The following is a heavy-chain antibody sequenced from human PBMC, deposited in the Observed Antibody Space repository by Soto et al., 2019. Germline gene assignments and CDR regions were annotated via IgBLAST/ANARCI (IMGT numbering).Heavy chain of an antibody. V-gene: IGHV3-15*07. CDR3: NSYPDFWGGHTPL. CDR2: VKSKADGGTA. J-gene: IGHJ4*02. CDR1: GFSITNTW. D-gene: IGHD3-3*01. Sequence: EVQLVESGGGLVQPGGSLRLSCAASGFSITNTWMHWVRQAPGKGLEWVGRVKSKADGGTADYAAPVKGRFTVSRDDSKNTQYLQMNSLKVEDTAVYYCNSYPDFWGGHTPLWGQGTRVTVSS.